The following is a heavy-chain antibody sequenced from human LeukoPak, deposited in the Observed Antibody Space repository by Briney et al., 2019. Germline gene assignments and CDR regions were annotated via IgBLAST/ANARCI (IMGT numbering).Heavy chain of an antibody. J-gene: IGHJ4*02. D-gene: IGHD3-22*01. CDR3: ARGDVRKYYYDSSGYYKFDY. Sequence: SDTLPLTCAVYGGSFSGYYWSWIRQPPGKGLEWIREVNHSGSTNYNPSLKSRVTISVDTSKNQFSLKLTSVTAADTAVYYCARGDVRKYYYDSSGYYKFDYWGQGTLVTVSS. V-gene: IGHV4-34*01. CDR1: GGSFSGYY. CDR2: VNHSGST.